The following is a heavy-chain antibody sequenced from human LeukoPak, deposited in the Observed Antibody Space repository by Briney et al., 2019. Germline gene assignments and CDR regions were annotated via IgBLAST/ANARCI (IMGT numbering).Heavy chain of an antibody. J-gene: IGHJ4*02. CDR1: GYTLTELS. Sequence: ASVKVSCKVSGYTLTELSMHWVRQAPGKGLEWMGGFDSEDGETIYAQKFQGRVTMTEDTSTDTAYMELSSLRSEDTAVYYCATESWGVIITGFDYWGQGTLVTVSS. D-gene: IGHD3-10*01. CDR3: ATESWGVIITGFDY. V-gene: IGHV1-24*01. CDR2: FDSEDGET.